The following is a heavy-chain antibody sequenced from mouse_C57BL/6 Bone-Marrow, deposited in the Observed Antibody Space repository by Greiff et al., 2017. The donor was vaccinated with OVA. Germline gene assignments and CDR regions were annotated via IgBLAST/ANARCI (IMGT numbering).Heavy chain of an antibody. CDR2: IDPENGDT. V-gene: IGHV14-4*01. D-gene: IGHD1-1*01. Sequence: VQLQQSGAELVRPGASVKLSCTASGFNIKDDYMHWVKQRPEQGLECIGWIDPENGDTEYASKFQGKATITADTSSNTAYLQLSSLTSEDTAVYYCTTEATVVDYFDYWGQGTTLTVSS. J-gene: IGHJ2*01. CDR1: GFNIKDDY. CDR3: TTEATVVDYFDY.